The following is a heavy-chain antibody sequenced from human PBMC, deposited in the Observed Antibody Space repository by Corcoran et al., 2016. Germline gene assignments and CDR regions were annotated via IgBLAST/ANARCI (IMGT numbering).Heavy chain of an antibody. D-gene: IGHD4-17*01. V-gene: IGHV3-30*18. J-gene: IGHJ2*01. CDR2: ISYDGSKR. CDR1: GFIFRTYG. Sequence: QVQLVESGGGVVQPGRSLRLSCAASGFIFRTYGMHWVRQAPGKGLEWVAVISYDGSKRDYVDSVKGRFTTSRDNSKNTLYLQMDSLRVEDTAVYYCAKDYNYADYGLAGYFALWGRGTLVTVSS. CDR3: AKDYNYADYGLAGYFAL.